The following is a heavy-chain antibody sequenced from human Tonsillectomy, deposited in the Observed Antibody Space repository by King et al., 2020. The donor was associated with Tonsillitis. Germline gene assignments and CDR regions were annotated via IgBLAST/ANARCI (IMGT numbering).Heavy chain of an antibody. CDR3: GRDADNLLVGSRRFDAVDF. Sequence: QLVQSGAEVKKSGASVKVSCKASGYTFIAYYIQWVRQAPGQSLEWMGWINPNSGGTKYAQKFQGRVTMTRDTSIRTAYMELSRLTSDDTAVYYCGRDADNLLVGSRRFDAVDFWGQGTMVTVSS. D-gene: IGHD1-26*01. CDR2: INPNSGGT. J-gene: IGHJ3*01. V-gene: IGHV1-2*02. CDR1: GYTFIAYY.